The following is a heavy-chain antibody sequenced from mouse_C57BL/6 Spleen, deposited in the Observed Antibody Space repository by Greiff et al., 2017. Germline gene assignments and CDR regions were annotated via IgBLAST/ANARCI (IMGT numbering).Heavy chain of an antibody. CDR2: ISGGGGNT. V-gene: IGHV5-9*01. CDR3: ARSGTGFAY. D-gene: IGHD3-1*01. CDR1: GFTFSSYT. Sequence: EVKLMESGGGLVKPGGSLKLSCAASGFTFSSYTMSWVRQTPEKRLEWVATISGGGGNTYYPDSVKGRFTISRDNAKNTLYLQMSSLRSEDTALYYCARSGTGFAYWGQGTLVTVSA. J-gene: IGHJ3*01.